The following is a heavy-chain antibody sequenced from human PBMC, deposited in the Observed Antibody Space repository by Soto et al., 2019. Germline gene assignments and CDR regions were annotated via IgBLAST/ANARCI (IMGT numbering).Heavy chain of an antibody. Sequence: ASVKVSCKTSGDTFTKFGLSWLRQAPGQSLEWMGWIATYSSNKNYAQKFQGRLTLTTDTSTSTGYMELKSLVYDHTAVYSCARALRGVINWFEPWCQEALVKVSS. CDR1: GDTFTKFG. CDR3: ARALRGVINWFEP. V-gene: IGHV1-18*01. D-gene: IGHD3-10*01. CDR2: IATYSSNK. J-gene: IGHJ5*02.